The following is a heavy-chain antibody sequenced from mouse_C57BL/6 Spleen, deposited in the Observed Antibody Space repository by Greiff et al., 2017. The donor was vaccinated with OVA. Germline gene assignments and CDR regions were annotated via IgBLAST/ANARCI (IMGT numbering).Heavy chain of an antibody. CDR3: VRPRGSSPAWFAY. V-gene: IGHV10-1*01. D-gene: IGHD1-1*01. J-gene: IGHJ3*01. Sequence: EVQGVESGGGLVQPKGSLKLSCAASGFSFNTYAMNWVRQAPGKGLEWVARIRSKSNNYATYYADSVKDRFTISRDDSESMLYLQMNNLKTEDTAMYYCVRPRGSSPAWFAYWGQGTLVTVSA. CDR1: GFSFNTYA. CDR2: IRSKSNNYAT.